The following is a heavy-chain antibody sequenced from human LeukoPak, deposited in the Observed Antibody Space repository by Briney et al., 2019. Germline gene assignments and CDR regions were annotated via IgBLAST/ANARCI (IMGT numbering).Heavy chain of an antibody. V-gene: IGHV3-74*01. CDR3: ARSKYSGYGDY. Sequence: GSLRLSCAASGFTFSVYWMHWVRQAPGKGLVWVSRINSDESSPSYADSVKGRFTISRDNAKNTLYLHMNSLRAEDTAVYYCARSKYSGYGDYWGQGTLVTVSS. CDR1: GFTFSVYW. CDR2: INSDESSP. J-gene: IGHJ4*02. D-gene: IGHD5-12*01.